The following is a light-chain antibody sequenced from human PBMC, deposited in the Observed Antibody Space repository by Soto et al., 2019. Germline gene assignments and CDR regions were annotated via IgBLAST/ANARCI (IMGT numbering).Light chain of an antibody. V-gene: IGLV2-14*01. CDR3: SSYTRSSTLYVV. J-gene: IGLJ2*01. Sequence: QSALTQPASVSGSPGQSITISCTGTSSDVGGYNYVSWYQQHPGKAPKLMIYDVSNRPSGVSNRFPGSKSGNTASLTISGLQAEDEADYYCSSYTRSSTLYVVFAGGTQLTVL. CDR1: SSDVGGYNY. CDR2: DVS.